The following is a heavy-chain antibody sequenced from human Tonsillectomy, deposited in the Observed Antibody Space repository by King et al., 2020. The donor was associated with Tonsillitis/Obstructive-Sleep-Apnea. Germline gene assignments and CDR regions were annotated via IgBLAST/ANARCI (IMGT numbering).Heavy chain of an antibody. D-gene: IGHD4-23*01. V-gene: IGHV4-39*01. CDR3: PRHPSTTVVPFDY. CDR2: IYYSGST. J-gene: IGHJ4*02. Sequence: QLQESGPGLVKPSETLSLTCTVSGGSISSSSYYWGWIRQPPGKGLEWIGSIYYSGSTYYNPSLKSRVTISVDTSKNQFSLKLSSVTAADTAVYYCPRHPSTTVVPFDYWGQGTLVTVSS. CDR1: GGSISSSSYY.